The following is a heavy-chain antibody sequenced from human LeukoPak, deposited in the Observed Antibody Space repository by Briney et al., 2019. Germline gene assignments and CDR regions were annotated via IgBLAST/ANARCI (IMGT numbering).Heavy chain of an antibody. J-gene: IGHJ4*02. CDR1: GFTFSSSA. CDR3: ANSPNINY. Sequence: GGSLRLSCAASGFTFSSSAMSWVRQAPGKGLEWVSVISNSGGSAYYADSVKGRFTISRDNSKNTLYLQMNSLRAEDTAVYYCANSPNINYWGQGTLVTVSS. V-gene: IGHV3-23*01. D-gene: IGHD1/OR15-1a*01. CDR2: ISNSGGSA.